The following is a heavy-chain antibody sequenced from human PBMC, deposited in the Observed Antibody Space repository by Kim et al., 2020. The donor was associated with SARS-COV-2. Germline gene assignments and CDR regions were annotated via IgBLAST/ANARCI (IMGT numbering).Heavy chain of an antibody. Sequence: GGSLRLSCAASGFTFSNAWMSWVRQAPGKGLEWVGRIKSKTDGGTTDYAAPVKGRFTISRDDSKNTLYLQMNSLKTEDTAVYYCTSPKDRYYDILTGYYRDAFDIWGQGTMVTVSS. D-gene: IGHD3-9*01. CDR3: TSPKDRYYDILTGYYRDAFDI. CDR2: IKSKTDGGTT. V-gene: IGHV3-15*01. J-gene: IGHJ3*02. CDR1: GFTFSNAW.